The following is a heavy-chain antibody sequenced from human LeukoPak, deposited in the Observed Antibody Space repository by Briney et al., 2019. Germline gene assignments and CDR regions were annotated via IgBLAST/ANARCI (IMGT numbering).Heavy chain of an antibody. CDR2: ISSSSRTI. CDR3: ARATSGIRDGYNWHFDY. D-gene: IGHD5-24*01. J-gene: IGHJ4*02. CDR1: GFTFSSYS. V-gene: IGHV3-48*04. Sequence: GGSLRLSCAASGFTFSSYSMNWVRQAPGKGLEWVSYISSSSRTIYYADSVKGRFTISRDNAKNSLYLQMNSLRAEDTAIYYCARATSGIRDGYNWHFDYWGQGTLVTVSS.